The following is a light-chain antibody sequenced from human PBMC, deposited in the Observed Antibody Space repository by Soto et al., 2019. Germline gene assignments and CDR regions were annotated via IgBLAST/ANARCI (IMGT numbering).Light chain of an antibody. CDR1: SSNIGSNY. CDR2: RNN. V-gene: IGLV1-47*01. CDR3: ATWDDSRSGRV. J-gene: IGLJ3*02. Sequence: QSVLTQPPSASETPGQRVTISCSGSSSNIGSNYVCWYQQLPGTAPKLLIYRNNQRPSGVPDRFSGSKSDTSASLAISGLRSEGEADYYCATWDDSRSGRVFGGGTKVTVL.